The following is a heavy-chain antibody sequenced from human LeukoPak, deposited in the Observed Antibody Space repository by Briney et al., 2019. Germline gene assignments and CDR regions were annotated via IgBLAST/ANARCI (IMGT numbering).Heavy chain of an antibody. J-gene: IGHJ2*01. CDR1: GFTFNNYA. D-gene: IGHD1-26*01. CDR3: AKDRTVGASYWYFDL. V-gene: IGHV3-23*01. CDR2: ISGSGGTT. Sequence: SGGSLRLSCAASGFTFNNYAMSWVRQAPGKGLEWVSSISGSGGTTYYADSVKGRFTISRDSSKNTLFLHMNTLRAEDTAIYYCAKDRTVGASYWYFDLWGRGTLVTVSS.